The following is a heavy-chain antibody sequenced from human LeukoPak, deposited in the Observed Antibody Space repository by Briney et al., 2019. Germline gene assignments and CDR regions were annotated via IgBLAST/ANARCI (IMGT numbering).Heavy chain of an antibody. CDR2: IRQDGGEK. J-gene: IGHJ4*01. CDR1: GFTFTDYW. Sequence: PGGSLRLFCAVSGFTFTDYWMNWVRQAPGKGLEWVASIRQDGGEKSYVDSVKGRFTISRDNTKSSLYLQINSLRAEDTAVYYCARDGTAAGLYFDLWGQGTLVTISS. CDR3: ARDGTAAGLYFDL. D-gene: IGHD6-13*01. V-gene: IGHV3-7*01.